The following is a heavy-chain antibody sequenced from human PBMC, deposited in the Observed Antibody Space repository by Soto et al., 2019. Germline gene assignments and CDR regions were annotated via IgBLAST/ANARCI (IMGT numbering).Heavy chain of an antibody. D-gene: IGHD1-26*01. CDR1: GYTFTSYD. CDR2: MNPNSGNT. J-gene: IGHJ6*02. CDR3: ARVLSWWELLFGTVDLEDYYYGMDV. Sequence: QGQLVQSGAEVKKPGASVKVSCKASGYTFTSYDINWVRQATGQGLEWMGWMNPNSGNTGYAQKFQGRVTMTRNTSISTDYMKMSSLRSEDTAVYSYARVLSWWELLFGTVDLEDYYYGMDVWGQGTTVTVSS. V-gene: IGHV1-8*01.